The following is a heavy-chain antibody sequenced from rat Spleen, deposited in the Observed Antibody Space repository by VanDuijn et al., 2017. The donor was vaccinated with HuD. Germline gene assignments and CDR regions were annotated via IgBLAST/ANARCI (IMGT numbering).Heavy chain of an antibody. Sequence: QVQLKESGPGLVQPSQTLSLTCTVSGLSLTSNSVSWIRQPPGKGLEWIGVIWGDGSTAYNSALKSRLSISRDTSKSQIFLKMNSLQTEDTATYYCAREGTRVPMEAWGQGASVTVSS. J-gene: IGHJ4*01. CDR3: AREGTRVPMEA. V-gene: IGHV2-47*01. CDR1: GLSLTSNS. CDR2: IWGDGST. D-gene: IGHD1-4*01.